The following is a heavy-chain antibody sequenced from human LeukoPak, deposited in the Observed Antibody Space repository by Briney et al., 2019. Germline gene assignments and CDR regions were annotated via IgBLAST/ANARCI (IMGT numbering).Heavy chain of an antibody. CDR2: IDHTGRTM. CDR3: ARARRDSGPDY. Sequence: GGSLRLSCAGSGFTFNIYGINLVRQAPGKGLEWISYIDHTGRTMYYADSVKGRFAVSRDNAKNLLFLQMNSLRVEDTAVYYCARARRDSGPDYWGQGTLVAVSS. J-gene: IGHJ4*02. CDR1: GFTFNIYG. V-gene: IGHV3-48*04. D-gene: IGHD3-3*01.